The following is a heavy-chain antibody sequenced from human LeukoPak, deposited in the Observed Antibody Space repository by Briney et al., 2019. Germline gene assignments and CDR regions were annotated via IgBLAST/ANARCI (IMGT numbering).Heavy chain of an antibody. CDR2: IYYSGST. V-gene: IGHV4-59*01. CDR1: GGSINNYY. D-gene: IGHD5-18*01. CDR3: ARIVPYNYGYVDY. Sequence: SETLSLTCTVSGGSINNYYWSWIRQPPGKGLEWIGYIYYSGSTNYNPSLKSRVSISVDTSKNQFSLKPSSVTAADTAVYYCARIVPYNYGYVDYWGQGTLVTVSS. J-gene: IGHJ4*02.